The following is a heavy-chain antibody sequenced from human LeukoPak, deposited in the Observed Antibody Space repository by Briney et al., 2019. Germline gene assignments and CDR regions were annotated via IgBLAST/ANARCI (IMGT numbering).Heavy chain of an antibody. Sequence: GGSLRLSCAASGFTFSSYSMNWVRQAPGKGLEWVSSISGSSSYIYYADSVKGRFTISRDNAKNSLYLQMNSLRAEDTAVYYCARDIAAGYWGQGTLVTVSS. J-gene: IGHJ4*02. CDR2: ISGSSSYI. CDR3: ARDIAAGY. D-gene: IGHD6-13*01. CDR1: GFTFSSYS. V-gene: IGHV3-21*01.